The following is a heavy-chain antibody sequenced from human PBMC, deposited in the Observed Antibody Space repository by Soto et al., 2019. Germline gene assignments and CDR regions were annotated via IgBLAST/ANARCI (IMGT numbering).Heavy chain of an antibody. Sequence: PSETLSLTCTVSGGSVSSGSYYWSWIRQPPGKGLERIGYIYYSGSTNYNPSLKSRVTISVDTSKNQFSLKLSSVTAADTAVYYCARGPAIFGFDYWGQGTLVTVSS. D-gene: IGHD2-21*01. CDR3: ARGPAIFGFDY. CDR2: IYYSGST. V-gene: IGHV4-61*01. J-gene: IGHJ4*02. CDR1: GGSVSSGSYY.